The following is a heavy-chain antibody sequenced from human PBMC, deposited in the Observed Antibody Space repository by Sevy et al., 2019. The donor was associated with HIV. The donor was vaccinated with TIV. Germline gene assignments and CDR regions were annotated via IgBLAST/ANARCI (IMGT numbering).Heavy chain of an antibody. CDR2: ISGSGDST. J-gene: IGHJ4*02. Sequence: GGSLRLSCAASDFIFSTYAMSWVHQAPGKGLEWVSGISGSGDSTYYANSVKGRFTISRDNSKNTLYLQMNSLRAEDTAVYYCRRGHTLDYWGQGTLVTVSS. CDR3: RRGHTLDY. D-gene: IGHD2-21*01. CDR1: DFIFSTYA. V-gene: IGHV3-23*01.